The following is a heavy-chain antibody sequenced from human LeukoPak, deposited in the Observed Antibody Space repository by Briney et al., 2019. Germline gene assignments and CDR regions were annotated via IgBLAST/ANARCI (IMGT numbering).Heavy chain of an antibody. J-gene: IGHJ4*02. CDR1: GFTFSSYG. CDR3: ATHGLLWFGELLYQPIDY. V-gene: IGHV3-30*02. CDR2: IRYDGSNK. D-gene: IGHD3-10*01. Sequence: PGGSLRLSCAASGFTFSSYGMHWVRQAPGKGLEWVAFIRYDGSNKYYTDSVKGRFTISRDNSKNTLYLQMNSLRAEDTAVYYCATHGLLWFGELLYQPIDYWGQGTLVTVSS.